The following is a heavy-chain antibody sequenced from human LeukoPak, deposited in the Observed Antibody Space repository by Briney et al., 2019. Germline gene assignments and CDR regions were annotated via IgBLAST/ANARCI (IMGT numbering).Heavy chain of an antibody. Sequence: PSETLSLTCTVSGGSIISHYWSWIRQPPGKGLEWIGYIYYSGSTNYNPSLKSRVTISVDTSKNQFSLKLSSVTAADTAVYYCARALRYFDWLPSKYNWFDPWGQGTLVTVSS. CDR2: IYYSGST. V-gene: IGHV4-59*11. J-gene: IGHJ5*02. D-gene: IGHD3-9*01. CDR3: ARALRYFDWLPSKYNWFDP. CDR1: GGSIISHY.